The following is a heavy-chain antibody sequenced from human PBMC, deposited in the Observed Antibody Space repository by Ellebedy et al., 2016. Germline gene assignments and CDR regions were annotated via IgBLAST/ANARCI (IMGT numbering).Heavy chain of an antibody. CDR3: ARGMVRGVNNWFDP. CDR2: ISSSSSYI. V-gene: IGHV3-21*01. Sequence: GGSLRLXCAASGFTFSSYAMSWVRQAPGKGLEWVSSISSSSSYIYYADSVKGRFTISRDNAKNSLYLQMNSLRAEDTAVYYCARGMVRGVNNWFDPWGQGTLVTVSS. D-gene: IGHD3-10*01. CDR1: GFTFSSYA. J-gene: IGHJ5*02.